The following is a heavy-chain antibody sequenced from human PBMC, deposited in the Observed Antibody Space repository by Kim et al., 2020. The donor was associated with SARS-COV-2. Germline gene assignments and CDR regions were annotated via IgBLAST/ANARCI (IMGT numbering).Heavy chain of an antibody. Sequence: YAATRKNRFTIHRDNAKNTRNLQINSQRSEDTALYYCAKEGVGATHFDYWGQGTLVTVSS. CDR3: AKEGVGATHFDY. V-gene: IGHV3-9*01. D-gene: IGHD1-26*01. J-gene: IGHJ4*02.